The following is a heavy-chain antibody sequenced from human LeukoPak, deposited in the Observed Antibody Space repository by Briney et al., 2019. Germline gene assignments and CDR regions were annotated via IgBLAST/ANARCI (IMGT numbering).Heavy chain of an antibody. D-gene: IGHD5/OR15-5a*01. Sequence: GGSLRLSCAASGFTFDDYAMHWVRQAPGKGLEWFSGISWNSGSIGYADSVKGRFTISRDNAKNSLYLQMNSLRAEDTALYYCAKDTGSTPGAHYYYYMDVWGKGTTVTISS. CDR2: ISWNSGSI. CDR3: AKDTGSTPGAHYYYYMDV. V-gene: IGHV3-9*01. J-gene: IGHJ6*03. CDR1: GFTFDDYA.